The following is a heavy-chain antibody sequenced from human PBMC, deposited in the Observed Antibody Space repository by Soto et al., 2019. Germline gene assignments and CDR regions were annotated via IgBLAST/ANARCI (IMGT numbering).Heavy chain of an antibody. Sequence: EVQLLESGGGLVQPGGSLRLSCAASGFTFSSYAMSWVRQAPGEGLEWVSAISGSGGSTYYADSVKGRFTISRDNSKNTLYLQMNSLRAEDTAVYYCAKDAPLWFGVVYGAAPFDYWGQGTLVTVSS. CDR2: ISGSGGST. J-gene: IGHJ4*02. D-gene: IGHD3-10*01. CDR1: GFTFSSYA. CDR3: AKDAPLWFGVVYGAAPFDY. V-gene: IGHV3-23*01.